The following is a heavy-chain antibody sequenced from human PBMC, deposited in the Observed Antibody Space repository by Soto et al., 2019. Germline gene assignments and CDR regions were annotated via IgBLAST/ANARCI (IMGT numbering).Heavy chain of an antibody. CDR1: GLTFSDYY. CDR2: ISGSSSYT. D-gene: IGHD3-9*01. Sequence: GGPLRLSCAASGLTFSDYYMSWIRQAPGKGLEWVSYISGSSSYTNYADSVKGRFTISRDNAKNSLYLQMNSLRAEDTAVYYCARVAPLHYDILTAAFDIWGQGTMVTVSS. J-gene: IGHJ3*02. V-gene: IGHV3-11*06. CDR3: ARVAPLHYDILTAAFDI.